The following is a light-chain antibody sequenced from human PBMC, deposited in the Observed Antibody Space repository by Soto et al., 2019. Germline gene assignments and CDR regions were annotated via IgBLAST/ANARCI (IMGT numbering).Light chain of an antibody. V-gene: IGLV2-14*03. J-gene: IGLJ1*01. CDR3: ISYTSSSPYV. CDR2: DVS. Sequence: QSALTQPASVSGSPGQSITISCTGTSSDVGGYNYVSWYQHHPGKAPKLIIFDVSNRPSGISNRFSGSKSGNTASLTTSGLQAEDEADYYCISYTSSSPYVFGTGTKVT. CDR1: SSDVGGYNY.